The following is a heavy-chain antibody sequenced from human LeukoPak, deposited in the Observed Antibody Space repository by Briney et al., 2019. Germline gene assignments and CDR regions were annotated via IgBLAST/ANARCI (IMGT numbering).Heavy chain of an antibody. D-gene: IGHD6-13*01. CDR3: ARDSSSWRIVDY. Sequence: GGSLRLSCAASGFTFSSYSMNWVRQAPGKGLEWVSYISSSSTIYYADSVKGRFTISRDNAKNSLYLQMNSLRAEDTAVYYCARDSSSWRIVDYWGQGTLVTVSS. CDR1: GFTFSSYS. CDR2: ISSSSTI. J-gene: IGHJ4*02. V-gene: IGHV3-48*01.